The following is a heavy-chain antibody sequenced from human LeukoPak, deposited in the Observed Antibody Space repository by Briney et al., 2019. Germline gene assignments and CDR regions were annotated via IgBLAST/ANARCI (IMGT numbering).Heavy chain of an antibody. J-gene: IGHJ4*02. CDR2: INHSGST. Sequence: SETLSLTCAVYGGSFSGYYWSWIRQPPGKGLEWIGEINHSGSTNYNPSLKSRVTISVDTSKNQFSLQLNSVTPEDTAVYYCAREWGGLMVRETYFDYWGQGTLVTVSS. CDR1: GGSFSGYY. V-gene: IGHV4-34*01. CDR3: AREWGGLMVRETYFDY. D-gene: IGHD3-10*01.